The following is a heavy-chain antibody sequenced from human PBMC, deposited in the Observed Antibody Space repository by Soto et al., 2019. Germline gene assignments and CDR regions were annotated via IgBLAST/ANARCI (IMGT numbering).Heavy chain of an antibody. J-gene: IGHJ4*02. D-gene: IGHD1-26*01. CDR1: GYTFRGYG. CDR2: ISSDETIV. Sequence: HPGGSLRFSCEGFGYTFRGYGMIWVRQAPGKGLECVSYISSDETIVNYADSVKGRFTISRDSAKNSLFLQMNSLRDEDTAVYYCVRGGGVGTTWGYYWGQGAQVTVSS. CDR3: VRGGGVGTTWGYY. V-gene: IGHV3-48*02.